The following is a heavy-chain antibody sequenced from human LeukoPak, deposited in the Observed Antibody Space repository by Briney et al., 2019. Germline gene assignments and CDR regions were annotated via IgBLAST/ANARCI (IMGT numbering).Heavy chain of an antibody. D-gene: IGHD3-22*01. CDR3: ARDRYEHDSSGYYEF. J-gene: IGHJ4*02. CDR2: IYTSGST. CDR1: GGSISSGSYY. Sequence: PSQTLSLTCTVSGGSISSGSYYWSWIRQPAGKGLEWIGRIYTSGSTNYNPSLKSRVTISVDTSKNQFSLKLSSVTAADTAVYYCARDRYEHDSSGYYEFCGQGTLVTVSS. V-gene: IGHV4-61*02.